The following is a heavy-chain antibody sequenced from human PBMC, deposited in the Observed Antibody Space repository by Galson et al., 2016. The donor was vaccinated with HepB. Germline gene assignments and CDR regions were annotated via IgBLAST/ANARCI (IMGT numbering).Heavy chain of an antibody. J-gene: IGHJ6*02. D-gene: IGHD1-14*01. V-gene: IGHV6-1*01. Sequence: CAISGDSVYNNGAAWVWIRQSPSRGLEWLGRTFYRSTWENHYTGSWRNRITISPDTSRNQFSLHLNSVTPEDTAVYYCARAGMLGRGMDVWGQGTTVTVSS. CDR2: TFYRSTWEN. CDR1: GDSVYNNGAA. CDR3: ARAGMLGRGMDV.